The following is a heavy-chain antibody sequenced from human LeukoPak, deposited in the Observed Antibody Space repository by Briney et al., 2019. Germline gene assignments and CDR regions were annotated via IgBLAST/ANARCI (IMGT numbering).Heavy chain of an antibody. V-gene: IGHV3-30*18. Sequence: GGSLRLSCAASGFTFSSYGMHWVRQAPGKGLEWVAVISYDGSNKYYADSVKGRFTISRDNSKNTLYLQMNSLRAEDTAVYYCAKDDLEHCFDYWGQGTLVTVSS. J-gene: IGHJ4*02. CDR3: AKDDLEHCFDY. CDR2: ISYDGSNK. CDR1: GFTFSSYG. D-gene: IGHD1-1*01.